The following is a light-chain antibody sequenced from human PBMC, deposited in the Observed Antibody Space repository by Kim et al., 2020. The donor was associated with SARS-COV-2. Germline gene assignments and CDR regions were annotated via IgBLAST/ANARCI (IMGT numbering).Light chain of an antibody. CDR2: GAS. Sequence: AYVGDRVTITCRASHDINYYLAWFQQKPGKAPRSLIYGASTLQRGVPSKFSGGGSGTDFTLTISSLQPEDFAIYYCQQYKTFPLTFGQGTRLEIK. CDR3: QQYKTFPLT. CDR1: HDINYY. J-gene: IGKJ5*01. V-gene: IGKV1-16*02.